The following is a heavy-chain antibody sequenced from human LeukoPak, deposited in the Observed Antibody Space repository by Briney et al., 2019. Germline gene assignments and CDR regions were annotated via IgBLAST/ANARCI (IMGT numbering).Heavy chain of an antibody. J-gene: IGHJ4*02. D-gene: IGHD3-22*01. CDR3: AKHQEGRRIHSSGYYRC. V-gene: IGHV3-23*01. Sequence: QPGGSLRLSCAASGFTFSSYAMSWVRQAPGKGLEWVSAISGSGGSTYYADSVKGRFTISRDNSKDTLYLQMNSLRAEDTAVYYCAKHQEGRRIHSSGYYRCWGQGTLVTVSS. CDR2: ISGSGGST. CDR1: GFTFSSYA.